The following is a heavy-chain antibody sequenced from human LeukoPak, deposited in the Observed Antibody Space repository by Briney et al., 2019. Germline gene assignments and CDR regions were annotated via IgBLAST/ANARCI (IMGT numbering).Heavy chain of an antibody. D-gene: IGHD6-19*01. CDR2: IYYSGST. CDR1: GGSISSYY. CDR3: ARAEDSSGWYDVFDI. J-gene: IGHJ3*02. Sequence: PSETLSLTCTVSGGSISSYYWSWIRQPPGKGLEWIGYIYYSGSTNYNPSLKSRVTISVDTSKNQFSLKLSSVTAADTAVYYCARAEDSSGWYDVFDIWGQGTMVTVSS. V-gene: IGHV4-59*12.